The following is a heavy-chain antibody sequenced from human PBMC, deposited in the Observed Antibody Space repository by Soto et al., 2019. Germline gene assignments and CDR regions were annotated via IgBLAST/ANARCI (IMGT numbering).Heavy chain of an antibody. D-gene: IGHD6-25*01. V-gene: IGHV3-74*01. Sequence: EVQLVESGGGLVQPGGSLRLSCAATGFAFSTYWTHWVRQAPGKGLVWVSHINGDGSSTSYAVSVKGRFTISRDNAKNTLYLQMSSLRAEDTAVYYCTRDTAYSSALWGQGTLVTVSS. CDR1: GFAFSTYW. J-gene: IGHJ4*02. CDR3: TRDTAYSSAL. CDR2: INGDGSST.